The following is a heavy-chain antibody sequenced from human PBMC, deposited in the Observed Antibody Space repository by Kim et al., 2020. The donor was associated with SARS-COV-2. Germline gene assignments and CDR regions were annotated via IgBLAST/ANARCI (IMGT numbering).Heavy chain of an antibody. J-gene: IGHJ2*01. CDR2: IYYSGST. V-gene: IGHV4-31*03. CDR3: ARTRYCSSTSCQLSSWYFDL. CDR1: GGSISSGGYY. D-gene: IGHD2-2*01. Sequence: SETLSLTCTVSGGSISSGGYYWSWIRQHPGKGLEWIGYIYYSGSTYYNPSLKSRVTISVDTSKNQFSLKLSSVTAADTAVYYCARTRYCSSTSCQLSSWYFDLWGRGTLVTVSS.